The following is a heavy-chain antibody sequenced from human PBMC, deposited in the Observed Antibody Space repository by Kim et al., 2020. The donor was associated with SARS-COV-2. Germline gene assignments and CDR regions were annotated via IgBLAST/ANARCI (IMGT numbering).Heavy chain of an antibody. J-gene: IGHJ4*02. CDR2: IRRSTDTT. D-gene: IGHD3-9*01. Sequence: GGSLRLSCAASGFTFSSYSMSWVRQAPGKGLEWVASIRRSTDTTVYADSVKGRFTISRDNSKNTLFLQMNNLRAEDTAVYYCATHKNDWDFDYWGQGTLGTVPS. V-gene: IGHV3-23*01. CDR1: GFTFSSYS. CDR3: ATHKNDWDFDY.